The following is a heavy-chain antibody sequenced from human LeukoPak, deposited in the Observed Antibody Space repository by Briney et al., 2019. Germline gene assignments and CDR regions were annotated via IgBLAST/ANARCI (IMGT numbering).Heavy chain of an antibody. CDR1: GFSFSNYG. CDR2: IRYDSSKR. V-gene: IGHV3-30*02. CDR3: ATPLSASSTDY. D-gene: IGHD6-6*01. Sequence: PGGSLRLSCAASGFSFSNYGVNWVRQAPGKGLEWVADIRYDSSKRHYVDSVKGRFTISRDNSKNTLYLEMGSLRVEDTAVYYCATPLSASSTDYWGQGTMVTVSS. J-gene: IGHJ4*02.